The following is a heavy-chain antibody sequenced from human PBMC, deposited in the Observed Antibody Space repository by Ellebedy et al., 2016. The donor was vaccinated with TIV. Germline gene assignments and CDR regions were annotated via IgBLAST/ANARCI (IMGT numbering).Heavy chain of an antibody. CDR3: AREGGGLRYYGSGSYDY. J-gene: IGHJ4*02. D-gene: IGHD3-10*01. CDR2: INAGNGNK. CDR1: GYTFTSYA. V-gene: IGHV1-3*01. Sequence: AASVKVSCKASGYTFTSYAMHWVRQAPGQRLEWMGWINAGNGNKKDSQKFQGRVTITRDTSASTAYMVLSSLRSEDTAVYYCAREGGGLRYYGSGSYDYWGQGTLVTVSS.